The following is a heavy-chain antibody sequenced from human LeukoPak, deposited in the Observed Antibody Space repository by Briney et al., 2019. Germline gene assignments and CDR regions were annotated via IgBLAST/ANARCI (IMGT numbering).Heavy chain of an antibody. CDR1: RFTFSSYG. D-gene: IGHD5-18*01. V-gene: IGHV3-30*18. Sequence: PGGSLRLSCAASRFTFSSYGMHWVRQAPGHGLDWMALISYDGSTKYYTDSVKGRFTISRDNSKNTLYLQMDSLRAEDTAVYYCAKDRGYSYGYFDYWGQGTLVTVSS. CDR2: ISYDGSTK. J-gene: IGHJ4*02. CDR3: AKDRGYSYGYFDY.